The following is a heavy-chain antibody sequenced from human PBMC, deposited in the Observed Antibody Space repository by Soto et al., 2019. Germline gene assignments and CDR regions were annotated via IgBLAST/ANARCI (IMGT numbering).Heavy chain of an antibody. CDR2: IIPIFGTA. V-gene: IGHV1-69*12. D-gene: IGHD6-6*01. Sequence: QVQLVQSGAEVKKPGSSVKVSCKASGGTFSSYAISWVRQAPGQGLEWMGGIIPIFGTANYAQKFQGRVTITAEESTSTAYMELSSLRSEDTAVYYCARESYSSSPNYYYGMDVWGQGTTVTVSS. CDR1: GGTFSSYA. CDR3: ARESYSSSPNYYYGMDV. J-gene: IGHJ6*02.